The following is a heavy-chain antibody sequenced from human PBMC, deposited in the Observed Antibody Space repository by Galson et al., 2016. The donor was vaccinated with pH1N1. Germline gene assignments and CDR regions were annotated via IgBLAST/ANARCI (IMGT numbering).Heavy chain of an antibody. V-gene: IGHV5-51*01. J-gene: IGHJ6*03. Sequence: QSGAEVKKPGESLKISCKGSGYGFPTSWIGWVRQMPGQGLVWLGSLYLADSDTRYSPSFQGQVTISADKYIRPTYLQWSSLKASDTARYYCARHVALDPPVEYYYIDVWGKGTTVIVSS. CDR3: ARHVALDPPVEYYYIDV. CDR2: LYLADSDT. D-gene: IGHD1-1*01. CDR1: GYGFPTSW.